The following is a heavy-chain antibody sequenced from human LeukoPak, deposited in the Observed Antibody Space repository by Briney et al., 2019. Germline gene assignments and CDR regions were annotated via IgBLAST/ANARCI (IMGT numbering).Heavy chain of an antibody. Sequence: PSETLSLTCTVSGGSISSGGYYWSWIRQPPGKGLEWIGYIYHSGSTYYNPSLKSRVTISVDRSKNQFSLKLSSVTAADTAVYYCARGSTSFEGGAFDIWGQGTMVTVSS. CDR1: GGSISSGGYY. D-gene: IGHD2-2*01. V-gene: IGHV4-30-2*01. CDR2: IYHSGST. J-gene: IGHJ3*02. CDR3: ARGSTSFEGGAFDI.